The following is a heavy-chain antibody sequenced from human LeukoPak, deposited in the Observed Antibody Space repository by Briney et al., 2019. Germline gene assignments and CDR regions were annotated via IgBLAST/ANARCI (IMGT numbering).Heavy chain of an antibody. V-gene: IGHV3-23*01. Sequence: GSLRLSCAASGFTFTIYAMRWVRQAPGKGLEWVSSISASGRGTYYADSVQGRFIITRDNSNNTLYLQMNRLRAEDTAVYYCGRYCSSTSCYSGYYYCMDVWGQGTTVTVSS. CDR1: GFTFTIYA. CDR3: GRYCSSTSCYSGYYYCMDV. D-gene: IGHD2-2*01. CDR2: ISASGRGT. J-gene: IGHJ6*02.